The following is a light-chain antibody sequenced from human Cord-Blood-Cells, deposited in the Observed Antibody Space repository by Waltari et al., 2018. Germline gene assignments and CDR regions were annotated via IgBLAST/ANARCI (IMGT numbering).Light chain of an antibody. CDR2: DVS. V-gene: IGLV2-14*01. CDR3: SSYTSSSTWV. CDR1: SSAVGGYNY. Sequence: QSALTPPASVSGSPGQSITISCTGTSSAVGGYNYVSWYQQHPGKAPKLMIYDVSHRPSGVSNRFSGSKSGNTASLTISGLQAEDEADYYCSSYTSSSTWVFGGGTKLTVL. J-gene: IGLJ3*02.